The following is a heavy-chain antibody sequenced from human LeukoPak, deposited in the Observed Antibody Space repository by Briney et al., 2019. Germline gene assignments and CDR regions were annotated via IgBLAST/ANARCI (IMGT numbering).Heavy chain of an antibody. CDR3: ARSGKMYGSGSYPDY. CDR2: IYYSGST. V-gene: IGHV4-59*01. J-gene: IGHJ4*02. CDR1: GGSISSYY. Sequence: PSETLSLTCTVSGGSISSYYWSWLRQPPGKGLEWIGYIYYSGSTNYNPYLKSRVTISVDTSKNQFSLKLSSVTAADTAVYYCARSGKMYGSGSYPDYWGQGTLVTVSS. D-gene: IGHD3-10*01.